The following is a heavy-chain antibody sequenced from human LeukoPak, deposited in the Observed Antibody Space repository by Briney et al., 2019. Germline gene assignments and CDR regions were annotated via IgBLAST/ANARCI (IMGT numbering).Heavy chain of an antibody. J-gene: IGHJ4*02. V-gene: IGHV3-30*18. D-gene: IGHD4-11*01. CDR1: GFTFSSFG. CDR2: ISYDGSNE. CDR3: AKDLDYTTYGYYFDY. Sequence: GGSLRLSCAASGFTFSSFGMHCVRQAPGKGLEWVAFISYDGSNEYYADSVKGRFTISRDKSENTVFLQMSSLRADDMAVYYCAKDLDYTTYGYYFDYWGRGTLVTVSS.